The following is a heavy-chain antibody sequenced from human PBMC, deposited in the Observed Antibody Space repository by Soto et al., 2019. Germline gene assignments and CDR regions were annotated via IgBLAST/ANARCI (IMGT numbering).Heavy chain of an antibody. CDR2: IYYSGVT. V-gene: IGHV4-59*01. CDR1: RGSMRSYY. CDR3: AREGTSSWSGDFGMDV. J-gene: IGHJ6*02. Sequence: SDTLSLTCTVSRGSMRSYYWSWIRQPPGKGLEWIGYIYYSGVTNYNPPPKSRVTMSVDTSNNQFFLKLNSVTAADTAVYFCAREGTSSWSGDFGMDVWGQGTMVT. D-gene: IGHD6-13*01.